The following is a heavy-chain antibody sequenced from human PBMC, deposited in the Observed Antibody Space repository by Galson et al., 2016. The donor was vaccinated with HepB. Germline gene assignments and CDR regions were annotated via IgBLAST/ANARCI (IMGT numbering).Heavy chain of an antibody. CDR1: GFTLSNSA. J-gene: IGHJ1*01. D-gene: IGHD6-13*01. V-gene: IGHV3-23*01. CDR3: AVRYSSIWYFQH. CDR2: MSDSGGST. Sequence: SLRLSCAASGFTLSNSAMSWVRQAPGKRLEWVSAMSDSGGSTYYADSVKGRFTISRDNSKNTLYLQMNSLGAEDTAIYYCAVRYSSIWYFQHWGRGTLVSVSS.